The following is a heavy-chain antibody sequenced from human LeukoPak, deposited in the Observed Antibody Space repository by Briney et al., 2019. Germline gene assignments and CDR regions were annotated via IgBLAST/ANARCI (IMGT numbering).Heavy chain of an antibody. J-gene: IGHJ6*04. V-gene: IGHV3-21*01. CDR2: ISGSSSYI. Sequence: PGGSLRLSCAASGFTFSSYSMNWVRPAPGKGLEWGSSISGSSSYIYYAESVKGRFTISRDNAKNSLYLQMNSLRAEDTAVYYCAREADIVVVPASDVWGKGTTVTVSS. CDR3: AREADIVVVPASDV. D-gene: IGHD2-2*01. CDR1: GFTFSSYS.